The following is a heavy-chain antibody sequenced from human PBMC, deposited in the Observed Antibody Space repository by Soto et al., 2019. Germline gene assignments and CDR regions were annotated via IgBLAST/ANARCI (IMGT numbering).Heavy chain of an antibody. D-gene: IGHD6-6*01. CDR3: ARARIQYSSSSGFDY. CDR1: GGSISSGGYY. CDR2: IYYSGST. J-gene: IGHJ4*02. Sequence: PSETLSLTCTVSGGSISSGGYYWSWIRQHPGKGLEWIGYIYYSGSTYYNPSLKSRVTISVDTSKNQFSLKPSSVTAADTAVYYCARARIQYSSSSGFDYWGQGPLVTVSS. V-gene: IGHV4-31*03.